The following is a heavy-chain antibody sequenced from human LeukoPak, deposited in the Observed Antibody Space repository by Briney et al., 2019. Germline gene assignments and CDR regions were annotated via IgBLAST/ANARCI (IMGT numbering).Heavy chain of an antibody. V-gene: IGHV4-38-2*02. CDR2: IYHIGIT. CDR1: GYSLSSGYY. Sequence: SETLSLTCAVSGYSLSSGYYWGWIGQPPAKGLEWSGSIYHIGITSYNPSLKSQVTISVDTSKNQFSLKLSSVPGPDTAVYYCARDRESRGFHYWGQGALVTVSS. CDR3: ARDRESRGFHY. J-gene: IGHJ4*02.